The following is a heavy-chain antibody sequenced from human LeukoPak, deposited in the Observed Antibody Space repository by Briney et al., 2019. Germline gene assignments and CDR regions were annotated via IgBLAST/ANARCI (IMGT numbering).Heavy chain of an antibody. CDR2: INPSGGST. CDR3: ARDKGQGVVVTAYFDY. Sequence: ASVKVSCKASGYTFTSYYMHWVRRAPGQGLEWMGIINPSGGSTSYAQKFQGRVTMTRDTSTSTVYMELSSLRSEDTAVYYCARDKGQGVVVTAYFDYWGQGTLVTVSS. D-gene: IGHD2-21*02. V-gene: IGHV1-46*01. CDR1: GYTFTSYY. J-gene: IGHJ4*02.